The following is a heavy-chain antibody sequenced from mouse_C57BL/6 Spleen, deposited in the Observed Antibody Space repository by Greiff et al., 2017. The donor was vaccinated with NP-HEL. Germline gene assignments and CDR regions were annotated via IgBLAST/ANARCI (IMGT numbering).Heavy chain of an antibody. J-gene: IGHJ1*03. V-gene: IGHV1-64*01. D-gene: IGHD1-1*01. CDR1: GYTFTSYW. CDR3: ARGGLLRDNWYFDV. CDR2: IHPNSGST. Sequence: QVQLQQPGAELVKPGASVKLSCKASGYTFTSYWMHWVKQRPGQGLEWIGMIHPNSGSTNYNEKFKSKATLTVDKSSSTAYMQLSSLTSEDSAVYYCARGGLLRDNWYFDVWGTGTTVTVSS.